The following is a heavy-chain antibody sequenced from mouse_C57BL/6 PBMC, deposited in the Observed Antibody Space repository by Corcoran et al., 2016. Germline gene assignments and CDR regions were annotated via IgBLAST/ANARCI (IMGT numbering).Heavy chain of an antibody. D-gene: IGHD1-1*01. CDR2: INTYSGVP. CDR1: GYTFTTYG. CDR3: ARYYGSSLYYAMDY. J-gene: IGHJ4*01. Sequence: QIQLVQSGPELKKPGETVKISCKASGYTFTTYGMSWVKQAPGKGLKWMGWINTYSGVPTYADDFKGRFAFSLETSASTAYLQINNLKNEDTATYFCARYYGSSLYYAMDYWGQGTSVTVSS. V-gene: IGHV9-3*01.